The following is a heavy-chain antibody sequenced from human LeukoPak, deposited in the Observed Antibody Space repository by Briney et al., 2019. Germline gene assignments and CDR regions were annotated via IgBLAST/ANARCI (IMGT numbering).Heavy chain of an antibody. CDR3: ARSVGATSFGY. V-gene: IGHV3-48*04. CDR1: GFTFSSYN. CDR2: ISSSSSTK. D-gene: IGHD1-26*01. Sequence: GGSLRLSCAASGFTFSSYNMNWVRQAPGKGLEWVSYISSSSSTKYYADSVKGRFTISRDNAKNSLYLQMNSLRAEDTAVYNCARSVGATSFGYWGQGTLVTVSS. J-gene: IGHJ4*02.